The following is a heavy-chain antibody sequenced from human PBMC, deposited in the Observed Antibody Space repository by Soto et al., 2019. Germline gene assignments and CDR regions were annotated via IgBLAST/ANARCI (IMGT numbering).Heavy chain of an antibody. V-gene: IGHV3-21*01. D-gene: IGHD1-26*01. CDR3: ARGGGSFSY. CDR2: ITSSSSHI. CDR1: GFSFSDSG. J-gene: IGHJ4*02. Sequence: EVQLVESGGGLVKPGGSLILSCVASGFSFSDSGMHWVRQAPGKGLEWVSSITSSSSHISYADSVKGRFTISRDNAQKSLYLEVNSLRPEDTAVYYCARGGGSFSYWGQGTLVTVSS.